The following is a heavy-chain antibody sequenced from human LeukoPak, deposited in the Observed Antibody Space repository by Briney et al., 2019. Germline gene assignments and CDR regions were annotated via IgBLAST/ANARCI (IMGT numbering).Heavy chain of an antibody. CDR3: AREVIAAAGTGFNWFDP. CDR1: GFTFSSYA. D-gene: IGHD6-13*01. V-gene: IGHV3-30*04. CDR2: ISYDGSNK. Sequence: GRSLRLSCAASGFTFSSYAMHWVRQAPGKGLEWVAVISYDGSNKYYADSVKGRFTISRDSSKNTLYLQMNSLRAEDTAVYYCAREVIAAAGTGFNWFDPWGQGTLVTVSS. J-gene: IGHJ5*02.